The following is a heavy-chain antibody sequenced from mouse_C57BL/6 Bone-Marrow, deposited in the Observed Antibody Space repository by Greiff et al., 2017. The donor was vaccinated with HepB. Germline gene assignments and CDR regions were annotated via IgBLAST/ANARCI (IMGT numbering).Heavy chain of an antibody. CDR1: GYAFSSYW. CDR3: ARGLGEAWFAY. CDR2: IYPGDGDT. V-gene: IGHV1-80*01. D-gene: IGHD3-3*01. J-gene: IGHJ3*01. Sequence: VQLKESGAELVKPGASVKISCKASGYAFSSYWMNWVKQRPGKGLEWIGQIYPGDGDTNYNGKFKGKATLTADKSSSTAYMQLSSLTSEDSAVYFCARGLGEAWFAYWGQGTLVTVSA.